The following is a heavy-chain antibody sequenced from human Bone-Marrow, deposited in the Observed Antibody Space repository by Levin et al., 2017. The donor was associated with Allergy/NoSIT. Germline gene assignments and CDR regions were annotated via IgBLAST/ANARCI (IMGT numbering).Heavy chain of an antibody. V-gene: IGHV4-38-2*02. D-gene: IGHD2-2*01. CDR3: ARDLRDVGQIPAAVYFYYGMDV. CDR1: GFSINSGYF. CDR2: IYHNGST. J-gene: IGHJ6*02. Sequence: PSETLSLTCDVSGFSINSGYFWGWLRQPPGTGLEWIGTIYHNGSTFYNPSLKSRVSISVDTSKNQFSLKLSSLTAADTAMYYCARDLRDVGQIPAAVYFYYGMDVWGQGTTVTVSS.